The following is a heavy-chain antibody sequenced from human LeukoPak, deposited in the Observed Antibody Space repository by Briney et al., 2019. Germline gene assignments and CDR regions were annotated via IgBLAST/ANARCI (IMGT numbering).Heavy chain of an antibody. Sequence: SETPSLTCTVSGGSISSYYWSWIRQPAGKGLEWIGRIYTSGSTNYNPSLKSRVTMSVDTSKNQFSLKLSSVTAADTAVYYCARDTGIRGYSGYDLGYWGQGTLVTVSS. D-gene: IGHD5-12*01. CDR1: GGSISSYY. J-gene: IGHJ4*02. CDR3: ARDTGIRGYSGYDLGY. V-gene: IGHV4-4*07. CDR2: IYTSGST.